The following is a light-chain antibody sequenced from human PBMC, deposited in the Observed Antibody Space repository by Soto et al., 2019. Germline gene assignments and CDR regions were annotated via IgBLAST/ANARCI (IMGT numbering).Light chain of an antibody. CDR1: SSNIGAGYD. Sequence: QSVLTQPPSMSGAPGQRVTISCTGSSSNIGAGYDVHWYQLLPGTAPKLLIYGNTNRPSGVPDRFSGSKSGTSVSLVIAGLRAEDEADYYCQSHDSSLNSWVFGGGTKVTVL. J-gene: IGLJ3*02. CDR2: GNT. CDR3: QSHDSSLNSWV. V-gene: IGLV1-40*01.